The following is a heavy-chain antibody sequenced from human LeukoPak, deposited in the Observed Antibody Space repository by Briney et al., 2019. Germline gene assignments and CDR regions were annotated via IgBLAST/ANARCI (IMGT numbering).Heavy chain of an antibody. CDR2: IIPMFGTT. CDR3: ARDLFTQYYYYMDV. Sequence: GASVKVSCKASGGTFSNYAISWVRQAPGQGLEWMGGIIPMFGTTNYAQKFQGRVTITTDEFTSTAYMGLSSLRSEDAAVYFCARDLFTQYYYYMDVWGKGTTVTVSS. CDR1: GGTFSNYA. J-gene: IGHJ6*03. D-gene: IGHD3-3*01. V-gene: IGHV1-69*05.